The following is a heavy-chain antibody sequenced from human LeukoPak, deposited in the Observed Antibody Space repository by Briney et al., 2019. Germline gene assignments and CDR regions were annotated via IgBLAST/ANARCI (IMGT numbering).Heavy chain of an antibody. V-gene: IGHV4-34*01. CDR3: ARDTYYYASGSQTPHFDY. CDR2: INHSGST. D-gene: IGHD3-10*01. Sequence: SETLSLTCAVYGGSFIGFHWNWIRQPPGKGLEWIGDINHSGSTNYNPSLKSRVTMSVDTSKNQFSLKPSSVTAADTAVYYCARDTYYYASGSQTPHFDYWGQGTLVTVSS. CDR1: GGSFIGFH. J-gene: IGHJ4*02.